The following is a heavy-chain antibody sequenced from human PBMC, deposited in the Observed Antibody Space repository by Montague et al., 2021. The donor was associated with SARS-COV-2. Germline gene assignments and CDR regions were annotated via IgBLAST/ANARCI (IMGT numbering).Heavy chain of an antibody. CDR3: ARTSASSDY. J-gene: IGHJ4*02. CDR2: IYYSGST. Sequence: SETLSLTCTVSGGSISTYYWSWIRQPPGKGLEWIGYIYYSGSTNYNPSLKSRVTISVDTSKNQFPLRLNSVTPEDTAVYYCARTSASSDYWGQGTLVTVSS. CDR1: GGSISTYY. V-gene: IGHV4-59*12. D-gene: IGHD1-26*01.